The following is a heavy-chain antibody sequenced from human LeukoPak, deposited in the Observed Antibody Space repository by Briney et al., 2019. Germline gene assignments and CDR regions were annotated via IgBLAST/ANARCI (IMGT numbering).Heavy chain of an antibody. Sequence: GGSLRLSCAASGFTFDDYAMHWVRQAPGKGLEWVSGISWNSGSIGYADSVKGRFTISRDNAKNSLYLQMNSLRAEDTALYYCAKDISGLPAAIDYWGQGTLVTVSS. CDR2: ISWNSGSI. D-gene: IGHD2-2*01. CDR3: AKDISGLPAAIDY. J-gene: IGHJ4*02. V-gene: IGHV3-9*01. CDR1: GFTFDDYA.